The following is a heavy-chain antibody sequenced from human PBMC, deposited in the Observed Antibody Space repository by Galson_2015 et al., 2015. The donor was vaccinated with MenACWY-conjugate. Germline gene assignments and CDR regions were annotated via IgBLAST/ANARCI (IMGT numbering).Heavy chain of an antibody. D-gene: IGHD2-2*01. CDR3: ARVVPAALFDY. CDR2: IYYSGSS. CDR1: GGSINSSSYY. Sequence: SETLSLTCTVSGGSINSSSYYWGWIRQPPGKGLERIGSIYYSGSSFYNPSLRSRLTMSVDTAKNQFSLKLSSVTAADTAVYFCARVVPAALFDYWGQGTLVTVSS. J-gene: IGHJ4*02. V-gene: IGHV4-39*07.